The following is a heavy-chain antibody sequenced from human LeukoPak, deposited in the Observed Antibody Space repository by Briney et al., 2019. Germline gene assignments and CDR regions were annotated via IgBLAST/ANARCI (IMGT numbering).Heavy chain of an antibody. V-gene: IGHV4-30-4*01. D-gene: IGHD3-22*01. CDR1: GGSVSSGDYC. CDR3: ARDSSGYQLDY. J-gene: IGHJ4*02. Sequence: SQTLSLTCTVSGGSVSSGDYCWNWIRQPPGKGLEWIGYIYYSGSTYYNPSFKSRVTMSVDTSKNQFSLKLSSVTAADTAVYYCARDSSGYQLDYWGQGTLVTVSS. CDR2: IYYSGST.